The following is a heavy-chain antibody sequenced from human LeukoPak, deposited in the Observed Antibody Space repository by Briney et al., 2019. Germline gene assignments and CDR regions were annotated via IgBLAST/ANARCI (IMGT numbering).Heavy chain of an antibody. V-gene: IGHV1-2*02. Sequence: ASVKVSCKPSGYTFTGYYMHWVRQAPGQGLEWMGWISPNTGATMYAQKFQGRVTLTRDTSIDTGYVELSSLRSDDTAVYYCARDRVGSGWPRPYYFEFWGQGSLVSVSS. J-gene: IGHJ4*02. D-gene: IGHD6-19*01. CDR2: ISPNTGAT. CDR3: ARDRVGSGWPRPYYFEF. CDR1: GYTFTGYY.